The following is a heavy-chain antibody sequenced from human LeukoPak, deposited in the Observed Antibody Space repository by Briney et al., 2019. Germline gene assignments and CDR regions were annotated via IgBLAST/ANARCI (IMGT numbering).Heavy chain of an antibody. V-gene: IGHV3-7*01. CDR2: IKEDGSEK. Sequence: GGSLRLSWAASGFTFSSYWMSWVRQAPEKGLEWVANIKEDGSEKNYVNSVKGRFTISRDNAKNSLYLQINSLRAEDTAVYYCVRSGSDFDYWGQGTLVTVSS. CDR1: GFTFSSYW. J-gene: IGHJ4*02. CDR3: VRSGSDFDY.